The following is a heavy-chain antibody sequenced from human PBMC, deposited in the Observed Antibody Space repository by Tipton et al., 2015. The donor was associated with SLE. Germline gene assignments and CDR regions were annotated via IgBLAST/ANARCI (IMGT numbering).Heavy chain of an antibody. CDR3: ASGTYFFDY. J-gene: IGHJ4*02. V-gene: IGHV1-18*04. CDR2: ISTYTDNT. CDR1: GYTFTTYG. D-gene: IGHD1-26*01. Sequence: QLVQSGAEVKKPGASVKVSCKASGYTFTTYGISWVRQAPGQGLEWMGWISTYTDNTNYAQKLQGRVTMTTDTSTSTVYMELRSLRSDDTAVYYCASGTYFFDYWGQGTLVTVSS.